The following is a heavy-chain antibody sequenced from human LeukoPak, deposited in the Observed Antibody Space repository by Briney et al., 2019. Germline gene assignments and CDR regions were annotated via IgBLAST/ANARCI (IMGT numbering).Heavy chain of an antibody. CDR2: INHSGST. Sequence: SETLSLTCAVYGGSFSGYYWSWIRQPPGKGLEWIGEINHSGSTNYNPSLKSRVTISVDTSKNQFSLKLSSVTAADTAVYYCARVSRNYYGSGSYYNVWGQGTLVTVSS. V-gene: IGHV4-34*01. D-gene: IGHD3-10*01. J-gene: IGHJ4*02. CDR3: ARVSRNYYGSGSYYNV. CDR1: GGSFSGYY.